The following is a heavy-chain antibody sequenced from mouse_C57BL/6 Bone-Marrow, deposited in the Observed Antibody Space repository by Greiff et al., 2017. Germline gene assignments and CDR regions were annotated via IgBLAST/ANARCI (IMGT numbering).Heavy chain of an antibody. CDR3: TTVYYGGRGLDY. CDR1: GFNIKDYY. Sequence: EVQLQQSGAELVRPGASVKLSCTASGFNIKDYYMHWVKQRPEQGLEWIGRIDPEDGDTEYAPKFQGKATMTAETSSNTAYLQLSSLTSEDTAVYYCTTVYYGGRGLDYWGQGTTLTVSS. CDR2: IDPEDGDT. D-gene: IGHD1-1*01. V-gene: IGHV14-1*01. J-gene: IGHJ2*01.